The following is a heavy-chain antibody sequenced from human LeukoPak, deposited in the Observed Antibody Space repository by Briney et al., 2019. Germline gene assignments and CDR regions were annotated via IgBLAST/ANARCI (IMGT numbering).Heavy chain of an antibody. CDR2: ISSSSSYI. CDR3: AREDTRTYAPGDCYSLDY. J-gene: IGHJ4*02. V-gene: IGHV3-21*01. D-gene: IGHD2-21*02. Sequence: PGGSLRLSCAASGFTVSSNYMSWVRQAPGKGLEWVSSISSSSSYIYYADSVKGRFTISRDNAKNSLYLQMNSLRAEDTAIYYCAREDTRTYAPGDCYSLDYWGQGALVTVSS. CDR1: GFTVSSNY.